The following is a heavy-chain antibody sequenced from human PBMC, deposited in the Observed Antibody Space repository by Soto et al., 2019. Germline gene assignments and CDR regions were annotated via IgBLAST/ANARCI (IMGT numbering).Heavy chain of an antibody. J-gene: IGHJ4*02. D-gene: IGHD1-7*01. V-gene: IGHV3-7*01. CDR3: ARGGQSGTGDY. Sequence: EVQLVESGGDLVQPGGSLRLSCAASEFAFSSYWMSWVRQAPGKGLEWVANIKEDGSEKSYEDSVKGRFTISRDNAKNFLYLQMNGLRDEDTAVYYCARGGQSGTGDYWGQGTLVTVSS. CDR1: EFAFSSYW. CDR2: IKEDGSEK.